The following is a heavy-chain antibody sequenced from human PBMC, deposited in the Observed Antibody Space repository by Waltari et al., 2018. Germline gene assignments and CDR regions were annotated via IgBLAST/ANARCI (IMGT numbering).Heavy chain of an antibody. CDR1: GLNFANYC. CDR3: VRDGGVAGIRTFDF. J-gene: IGHJ4*02. D-gene: IGHD6-19*01. V-gene: IGHV3-74*01. Sequence: EAQLVESGGGLVQPGGSLRLSCEASGLNFANYCMHWVRQAPGKGLEWVSCIHSDESGAHFAGSVKGRFTISRDDAKNTLYLQMNSLRFEDTALYYCVRDGGVAGIRTFDFWGQGTLVTVSS. CDR2: IHSDESGA.